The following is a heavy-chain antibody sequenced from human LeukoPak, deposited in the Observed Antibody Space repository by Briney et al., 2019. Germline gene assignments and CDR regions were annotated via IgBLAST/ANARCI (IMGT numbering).Heavy chain of an antibody. J-gene: IGHJ5*02. CDR1: GYTFTSHD. CDR2: ISPNSGGP. Sequence: ASVKVSCKASGYTFTSHDINWVRQATGQGLEWMGWISPNSGGPNYAQKFQGRVTMTRDTSINTVYMELSRLRSDDTALYFCANSESAAARFDPWGQGTLVTISS. V-gene: IGHV1-2*02. D-gene: IGHD6-13*01. CDR3: ANSESAAARFDP.